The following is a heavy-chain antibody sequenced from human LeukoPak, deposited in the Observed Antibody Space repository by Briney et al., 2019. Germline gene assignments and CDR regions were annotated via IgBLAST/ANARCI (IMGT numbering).Heavy chain of an antibody. J-gene: IGHJ3*01. V-gene: IGHV3-48*04. CDR2: ISSSGSTI. Sequence: GGSLRLSCAASGFTFSSYSMNWVRQAPGKGLEWVSYISSSGSTIYYTVSVKGRFTISKDNAKNSLYLQMNSLRAEDTAVYYCARETRASVVWGQGTMVTVSS. CDR1: GFTFSSYS. CDR3: ARETRASVV.